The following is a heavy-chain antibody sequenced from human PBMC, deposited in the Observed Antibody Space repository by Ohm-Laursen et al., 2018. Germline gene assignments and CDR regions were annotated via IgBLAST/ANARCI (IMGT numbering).Heavy chain of an antibody. CDR3: ARMGPTRGAEYFQH. J-gene: IGHJ1*01. Sequence: SLRLSCAASGFTFSDYYMSWIRQAPGEGLEWVSYISSSGSTIYYADSVKGRFTIFRDNAKNSLSLQMNSLRAEDTAVYYCARMGPTRGAEYFQHWGQGTLVTVSS. D-gene: IGHD3-10*01. CDR2: ISSSGSTI. CDR1: GFTFSDYY. V-gene: IGHV3-11*01.